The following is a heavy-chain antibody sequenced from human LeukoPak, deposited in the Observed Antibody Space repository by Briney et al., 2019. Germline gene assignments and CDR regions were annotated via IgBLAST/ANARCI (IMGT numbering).Heavy chain of an antibody. V-gene: IGHV1-3*01. Sequence: ASVKVSCKASGYIFIDYAIHWLRQAPGQRPEWMGWMNGGNGNTKYSQKFQGRITLIRDTSAATAYMELSSLRHDDLAVYYCARGRGTSGSNRDFYYYYYMDVWGKGTTVTVSS. CDR1: GYIFIDYA. J-gene: IGHJ6*03. CDR2: MNGGNGNT. D-gene: IGHD2-15*01. CDR3: ARGRGTSGSNRDFYYYYYMDV.